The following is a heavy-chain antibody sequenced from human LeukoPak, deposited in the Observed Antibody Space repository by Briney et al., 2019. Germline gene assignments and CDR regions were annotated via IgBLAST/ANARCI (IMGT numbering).Heavy chain of an antibody. D-gene: IGHD4-11*01. CDR2: ISSSSSYI. V-gene: IGHV3-21*01. CDR1: GFTFSSYS. Sequence: GGSLRLSCAASGFTFSSYSMNWVRQAPGKGLEWVSSISSSSSYIYYADSVKGRFTISRDNAKNSLYLQMNSLRAEDTAVYYCARDATVTFYYYYYYMDVWGKGTTVTISS. CDR3: ARDATVTFYYYYYYMDV. J-gene: IGHJ6*03.